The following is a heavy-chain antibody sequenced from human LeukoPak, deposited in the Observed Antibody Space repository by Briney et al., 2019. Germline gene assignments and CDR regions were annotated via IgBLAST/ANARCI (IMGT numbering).Heavy chain of an antibody. CDR3: ARGHLGLDY. CDR1: GFTFSSYW. Sequence: PGGSLRLSRAASGFTFSSYWMTWVRQAPGKGLEWVANINQDGSEKYYVDSVKGRFTISRDNARNSLYLQMNSLRAEDTAVYYCARGHLGLDYWGQGTLVTVSS. D-gene: IGHD3-3*02. CDR2: INQDGSEK. J-gene: IGHJ4*02. V-gene: IGHV3-7*01.